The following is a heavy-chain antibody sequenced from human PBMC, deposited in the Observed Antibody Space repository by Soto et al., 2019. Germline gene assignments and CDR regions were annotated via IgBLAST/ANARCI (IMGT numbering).Heavy chain of an antibody. CDR3: AKDTYYHDSSGYYVFDC. D-gene: IGHD3-22*01. V-gene: IGHV3-33*06. J-gene: IGHJ4*02. CDR1: GFTFSTYG. CDR2: IWNDGSTK. Sequence: GGSLRLSCAASGFTFSTYGMHWVRQAPGKGLEWVAVIWNDGSTKYYTDSVKGRFTISRDNSKNTLYLQINSLKAEDTSLYYCAKDTYYHDSSGYYVFDCWGQGTLVTVS.